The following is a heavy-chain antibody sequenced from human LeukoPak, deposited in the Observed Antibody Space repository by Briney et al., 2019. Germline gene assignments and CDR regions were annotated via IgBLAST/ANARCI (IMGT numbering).Heavy chain of an antibody. V-gene: IGHV1-18*04. Sequence: ASVKVSCKASGYTSTSYGISWVRQAPGQGLEWMGWISAYNGNTNYAQKLQGRVTMTTDTSTSTAYMELRSLRSDDTAVYYCARDSPQLNYDILTGYYNRTFDYWGQGTLVTVSS. J-gene: IGHJ4*02. CDR1: GYTSTSYG. CDR3: ARDSPQLNYDILTGYYNRTFDY. CDR2: ISAYNGNT. D-gene: IGHD3-9*01.